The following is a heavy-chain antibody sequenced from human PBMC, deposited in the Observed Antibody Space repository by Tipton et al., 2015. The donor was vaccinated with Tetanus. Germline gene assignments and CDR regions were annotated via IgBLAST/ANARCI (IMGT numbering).Heavy chain of an antibody. CDR2: IYPDGFEP. D-gene: IGHD3-3*01. CDR3: ARRPDFWSGYYFDL. V-gene: IGHV5-51*01. Sequence: VQLVQSGAEVKKAGESLKISCKGSGYSFSGYWIGWVRQMPGKGLEWMAIIYPDGFEPRYSPPFQGHVTISVDKSINTAYLQWDSLKASDTAIYYCARRPDFWSGYYFDLWGQGTLVNVSS. CDR1: GYSFSGYW. J-gene: IGHJ4*02.